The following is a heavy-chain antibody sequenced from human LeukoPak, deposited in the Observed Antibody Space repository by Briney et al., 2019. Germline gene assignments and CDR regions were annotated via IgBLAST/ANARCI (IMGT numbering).Heavy chain of an antibody. CDR2: IYYSGST. Sequence: SETLSLTCTVSGGSISSYYWSWIRQPPGKGLEWIGYIYYSGSTNYNPSLKSRVTISVDTSKNQFSLKLSSVTAADTAVYYRARVDSSSWYYFDYWGQGTLVTVSS. CDR1: GGSISSYY. D-gene: IGHD6-13*01. J-gene: IGHJ4*02. CDR3: ARVDSSSWYYFDY. V-gene: IGHV4-59*01.